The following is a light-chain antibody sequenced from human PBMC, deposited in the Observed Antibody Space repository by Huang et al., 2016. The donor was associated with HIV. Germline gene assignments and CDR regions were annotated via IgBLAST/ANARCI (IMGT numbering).Light chain of an antibody. CDR2: WDS. V-gene: IGKV4-1*01. Sequence: DIVMTQSPESLAVSLGERATINCRSSQSVLNTDNNRDYLAWYQQKPGQRPRLRIYWDSTRESGVPDRFLGTGSGTEFTLTISNLQAEDVAVYFCQQYYDTPLTFGPGTKVDIK. CDR3: QQYYDTPLT. CDR1: QSVLNTDNNRDY. J-gene: IGKJ3*01.